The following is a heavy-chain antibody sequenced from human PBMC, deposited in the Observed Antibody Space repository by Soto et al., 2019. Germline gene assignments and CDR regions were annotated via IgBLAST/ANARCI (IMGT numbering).Heavy chain of an antibody. CDR2: IYYSGST. D-gene: IGHD3-22*01. V-gene: IGHV4-30-4*01. CDR1: GGSISSGDYY. J-gene: IGHJ4*02. CDR3: ARSPRFYDSSGYSDTWDY. Sequence: QVQLQESGPGLVKPSQTLSLTCTVSGGSISSGDYYWSWIRQPPGKGLEWIGYIYYSGSTYYNPSLKSRVTISVDTSKNQFSLKLSSVTAADTAVYYCARSPRFYDSSGYSDTWDYWGQGTLVTVSS.